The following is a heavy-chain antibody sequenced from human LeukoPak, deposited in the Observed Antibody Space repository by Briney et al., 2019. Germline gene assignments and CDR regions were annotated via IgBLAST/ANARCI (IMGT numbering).Heavy chain of an antibody. V-gene: IGHV3-30-3*01. J-gene: IGHJ4*02. CDR3: ARPLERRLIHYFDF. Sequence: GRSLRLSCAASGFTFNKYAMHWVRQAPGKGLEWVAVVSYLGNDKFYADSVKGRFTISKDNSNNTVYLEINSLRSEDTAVYYCARPLERRLIHYFDFWGPGTLVTVSS. CDR1: GFTFNKYA. D-gene: IGHD6-25*01. CDR2: VSYLGNDK.